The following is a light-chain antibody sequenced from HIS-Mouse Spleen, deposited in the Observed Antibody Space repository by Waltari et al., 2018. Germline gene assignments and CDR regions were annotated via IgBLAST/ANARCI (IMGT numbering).Light chain of an antibody. CDR1: KLGDKY. CDR3: QAWDSSTAHVV. V-gene: IGLV3-1*01. Sequence: SYELTQPPSVSVSPGQTATITCSGDKLGDKYAYWHQQQPGQSPVLVIYQDSKRPSGIPERFSGTNSGNTATLTISGTQAMDEADYYCQAWDSSTAHVVFGGGTKLTVL. J-gene: IGLJ2*01. CDR2: QDS.